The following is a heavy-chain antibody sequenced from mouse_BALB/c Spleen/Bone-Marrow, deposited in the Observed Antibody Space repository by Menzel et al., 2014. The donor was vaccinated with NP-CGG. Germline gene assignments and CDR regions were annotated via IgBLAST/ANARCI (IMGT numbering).Heavy chain of an antibody. J-gene: IGHJ4*01. CDR1: GFSLTSYG. CDR2: IWSGGST. Sequence: QVQLKESGPGLVQPSPSLSIPCTVSGFSLTSYGVHWVRQSPGKGLEWMGVIWSGGSTDYNAALISRLSSSKDNSKSQVFFKMNSLQANDTAIYYCARNKGRRGTGAMDYWRSRNLSHRRL. D-gene: IGHD2-14*01. CDR3: ARNKGRRGTGAMDY. V-gene: IGHV2-2*02.